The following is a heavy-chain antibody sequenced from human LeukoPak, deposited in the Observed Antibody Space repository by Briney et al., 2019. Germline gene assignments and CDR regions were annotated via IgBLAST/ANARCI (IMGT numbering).Heavy chain of an antibody. CDR2: ISGSGGST. CDR3: VNEEQGGILTGFKYFDY. CDR1: GFTFSSYG. J-gene: IGHJ4*02. Sequence: AGGSLRLSCAASGFTFSSYGMSWVRQAPGKVLEWVSAISGSGGSTYYADSVKGRFTISRDNSKNTLYLQMNSLRADDMAVYYCVNEEQGGILTGFKYFDYWGQGTLVTVSS. D-gene: IGHD3-9*01. V-gene: IGHV3-23*01.